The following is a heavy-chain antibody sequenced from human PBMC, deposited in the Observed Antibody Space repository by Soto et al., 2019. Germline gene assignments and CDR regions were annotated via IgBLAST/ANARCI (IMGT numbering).Heavy chain of an antibody. CDR1: GYAFTTYG. V-gene: IGHV1-18*01. Sequence: QVHLVQYGAEVKTPGASVKVSCQGSGYAFTTYGITWVRQAPGQGLERMGWISAHNGNTNYVQKPQGRVTVTRDTSTSTAYMELRSLRCYDTAVYYCARGRYGDYWGQGALVTVSS. D-gene: IGHD1-1*01. CDR3: ARGRYGDY. J-gene: IGHJ4*02. CDR2: ISAHNGNT.